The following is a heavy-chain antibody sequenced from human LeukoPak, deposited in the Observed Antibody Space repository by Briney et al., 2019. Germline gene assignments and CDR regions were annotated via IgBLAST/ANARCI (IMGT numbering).Heavy chain of an antibody. V-gene: IGHV4-39*07. D-gene: IGHD6-19*01. CDR1: DSSISHYY. J-gene: IGHJ4*02. Sequence: LSETLSLTCNVSDSSISHYYWGWIRQPPGKGLEWIGSIYYSGSTYYNPSLKSRVTISVDTSKNQFSLKLSSVTAADTAVYYCARRRAVAGSTFDYWGQGTLVTVSS. CDR2: IYYSGST. CDR3: ARRRAVAGSTFDY.